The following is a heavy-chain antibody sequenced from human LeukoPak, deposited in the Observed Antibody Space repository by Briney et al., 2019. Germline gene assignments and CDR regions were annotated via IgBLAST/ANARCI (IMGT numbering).Heavy chain of an antibody. D-gene: IGHD3-16*02. CDR2: IYYSGST. CDR3: ARGLVWGNYPNSYYYYYMDV. Sequence: SETLSLTCTVSGGSISSSSYYWGWIRQPPGKGLEWIGSIYYSGSTYYNPSLKSRVTISVDTSKNQFSLKLSSVTAADTAVYYCARGLVWGNYPNSYYYYYMDVWGKGTTVTVSS. J-gene: IGHJ6*03. CDR1: GGSISSSSYY. V-gene: IGHV4-39*01.